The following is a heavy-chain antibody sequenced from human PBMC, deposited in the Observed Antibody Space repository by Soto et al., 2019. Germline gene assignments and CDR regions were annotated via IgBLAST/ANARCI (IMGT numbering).Heavy chain of an antibody. J-gene: IGHJ3*02. CDR2: ISAYNGNT. Sequence: GASVKVSCKASGYTFTSYGISWVRQAPGQGLEWMGWISAYNGNTNYAQKLQGRVTMTTDTSTSTAYMELRSLRSEDTAVYYCARDLSAYYYDSSDLPNDAFDIWGQGTMVTVSS. D-gene: IGHD3-22*01. V-gene: IGHV1-18*04. CDR1: GYTFTSYG. CDR3: ARDLSAYYYDSSDLPNDAFDI.